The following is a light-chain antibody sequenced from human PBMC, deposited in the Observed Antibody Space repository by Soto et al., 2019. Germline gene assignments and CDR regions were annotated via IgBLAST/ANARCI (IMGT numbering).Light chain of an antibody. CDR2: EVT. Sequence: QSALTQPASVSGSLGQSITISCTGTSSDVGAYNYVSWYQQHPDKAPKLLIFEVTNRPSGVSGRFSGSKSGITASLSISGLQPEDEADYYCTSYSSSSPVLFGGGTKLTDL. V-gene: IGLV2-14*01. CDR1: SSDVGAYNY. CDR3: TSYSSSSPVL. J-gene: IGLJ2*01.